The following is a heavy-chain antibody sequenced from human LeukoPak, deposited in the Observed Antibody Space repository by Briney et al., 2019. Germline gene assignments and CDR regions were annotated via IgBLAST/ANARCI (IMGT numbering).Heavy chain of an antibody. CDR1: GYTFTSYA. CDR3: ARDRDGDYEPYYYYYMDV. J-gene: IGHJ6*03. V-gene: IGHV1-3*01. Sequence: GASVKVSCKASGYTFTSYAMHWVRQAPGQRLEWMGWINAGNGNTKYSQEFQGRVTITRDTSASTAYMELRSLRSDDTAVYYCARDRDGDYEPYYYYYMDVWGKGTTVTISS. D-gene: IGHD4-17*01. CDR2: INAGNGNT.